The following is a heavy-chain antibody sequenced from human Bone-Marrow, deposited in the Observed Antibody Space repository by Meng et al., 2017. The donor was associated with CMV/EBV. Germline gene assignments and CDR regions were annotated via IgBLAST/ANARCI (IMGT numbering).Heavy chain of an antibody. Sequence: GGSLKISCAASGFTFSNFAMSWVRHTPGKGLEWVSAITADDGSTHYADSVNGRFSISRDNFENTLYLQMNSLRADDTAVYYCARDPAMTTVAKGAFDIWGQGTMVTGSS. CDR1: GFTFSNFA. D-gene: IGHD4-23*01. CDR3: ARDPAMTTVAKGAFDI. V-gene: IGHV3-23*01. CDR2: ITADDGST. J-gene: IGHJ3*02.